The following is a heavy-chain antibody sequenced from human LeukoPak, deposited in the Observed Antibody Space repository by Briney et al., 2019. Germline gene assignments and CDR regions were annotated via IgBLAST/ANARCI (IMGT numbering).Heavy chain of an antibody. CDR3: ARAPARYYDFWSGSQGDY. CDR1: GYNFTSYG. CDR2: ISAYSGYT. Sequence: ASVKVSCNASGYNFTSYGMSWVRQAPGQGLEWMGWISAYSGYTNYAQNLQGKFTMTTDTSTSTAYMELRSLTSDDTAVYFCARAPARYYDFWSGSQGDYWGQGTLVIVSS. V-gene: IGHV1-18*01. D-gene: IGHD3-3*01. J-gene: IGHJ4*02.